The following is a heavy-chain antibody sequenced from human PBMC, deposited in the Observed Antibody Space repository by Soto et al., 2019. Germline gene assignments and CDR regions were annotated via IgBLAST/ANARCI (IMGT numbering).Heavy chain of an antibody. D-gene: IGHD4-17*01. J-gene: IGHJ4*02. Sequence: QMDLVQSGAQVKRVGSSLKISCEASGWTLTYPYLDWVRQAPGQGREWMGWITPYNGNTKYSQRFQGRVTISRDTSMRTSYLELRSLRSNDTATYFCARCSLGPDYGDYYLESWGQGTLVTVSS. V-gene: IGHV1-45*01. CDR1: GWTLTYPY. CDR2: ITPYNGNT. CDR3: ARCSLGPDYGDYYLES.